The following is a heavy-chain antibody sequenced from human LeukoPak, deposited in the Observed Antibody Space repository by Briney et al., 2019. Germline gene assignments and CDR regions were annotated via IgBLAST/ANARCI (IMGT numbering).Heavy chain of an antibody. J-gene: IGHJ4*02. CDR1: GFTFSSYA. CDR2: IYSGGST. Sequence: GGSLRLSCAASGFTFSSYAMSWVRQAPGKGLEWVSVIYSGGSTYYADSVKGRFTISRDNSKNTLYLQMNSLRAEDTAVYYCATKQGDYWGQGTLVTVSS. D-gene: IGHD1/OR15-1a*01. V-gene: IGHV3-53*01. CDR3: ATKQGDY.